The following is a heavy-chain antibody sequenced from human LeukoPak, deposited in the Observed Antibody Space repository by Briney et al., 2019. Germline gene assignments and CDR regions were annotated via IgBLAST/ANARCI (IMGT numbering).Heavy chain of an antibody. Sequence: ASLKVSCKGFGYTFISYGISWVRHAPGDGVEWMGWISAYNGNTNSAQKLQGRVTLTTDTSRSTADMELRSRRSDDTAVCYCARDWRYGFGLDLWGQGATVTVSS. V-gene: IGHV1-18*01. D-gene: IGHD3-3*01. CDR1: GYTFISYG. CDR2: ISAYNGNT. J-gene: IGHJ6*02. CDR3: ARDWRYGFGLDL.